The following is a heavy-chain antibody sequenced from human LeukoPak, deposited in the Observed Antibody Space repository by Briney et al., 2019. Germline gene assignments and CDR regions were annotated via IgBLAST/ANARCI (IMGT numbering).Heavy chain of an antibody. CDR3: ARVYSSGWYYFDY. CDR1: GGSISSYY. V-gene: IGHV4-59*01. Sequence: PSETLSLTCIVSGGSISSYYWSWIRQPPGKGLEWIGYIYYSGSTNFNPSLKSRVTISVDTSKNQFSLKLSSVTAADTAVYYCARVYSSGWYYFDYWGQGTLVTVSS. CDR2: IYYSGST. D-gene: IGHD6-19*01. J-gene: IGHJ4*02.